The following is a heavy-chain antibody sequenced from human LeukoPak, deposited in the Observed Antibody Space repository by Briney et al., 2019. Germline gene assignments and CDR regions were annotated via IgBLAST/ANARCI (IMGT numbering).Heavy chain of an antibody. J-gene: IGHJ4*02. D-gene: IGHD4/OR15-4a*01. Sequence: GGSLRLSCAASGFTFSSYEMNWVRQAPGKGLEWVSYISSSGSTIYYADSVKGRFTISRDNAKSSLYLQMNSPRAEDTAVYYCARRAGAYSHPYDYWGQGTLVTVSS. CDR1: GFTFSSYE. V-gene: IGHV3-48*03. CDR3: ARRAGAYSHPYDY. CDR2: ISSSGSTI.